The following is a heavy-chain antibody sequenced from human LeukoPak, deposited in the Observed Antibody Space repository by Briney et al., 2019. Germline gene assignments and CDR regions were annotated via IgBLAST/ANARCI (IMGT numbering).Heavy chain of an antibody. CDR3: AKDVRSGGYFQPRAFDI. Sequence: PGGSLRLSCAASGFTFSNYAMNWVRQAPGKGLEWVANIKQDGSEKYYVDSVKGRFTISRDNAKNSLYLQMNSLRAEDTAVYYWAKDVRSGGYFQPRAFDIWGQGTMVTVSS. CDR2: IKQDGSEK. V-gene: IGHV3-7*03. D-gene: IGHD5-12*01. J-gene: IGHJ3*02. CDR1: GFTFSNYA.